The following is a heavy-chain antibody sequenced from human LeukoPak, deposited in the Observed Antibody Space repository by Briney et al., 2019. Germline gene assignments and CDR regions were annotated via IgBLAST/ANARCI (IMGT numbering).Heavy chain of an antibody. CDR2: ISGGGGST. CDR1: GFTFSGSA. D-gene: IGHD1-26*01. V-gene: IGHV3-23*01. Sequence: GGSLKLSCAASGFTFSGSAMHWVRQGPGKGLEWVSTISGGGGSTYYADSVKGRFTISRDNSKNTLYLQVNSLRAEDTAVYYCAKGGKWDVTPFDYWGQGTLVTVSS. CDR3: AKGGKWDVTPFDY. J-gene: IGHJ4*02.